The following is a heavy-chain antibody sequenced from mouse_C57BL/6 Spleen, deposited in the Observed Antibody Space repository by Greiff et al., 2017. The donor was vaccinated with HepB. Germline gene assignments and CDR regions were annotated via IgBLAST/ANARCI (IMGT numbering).Heavy chain of an antibody. J-gene: IGHJ1*03. CDR2: ISNLAYSI. CDR1: GFTFSDYG. D-gene: IGHD1-1*01. Sequence: DVQLQESGGGLVQPGGSLKLSCAASGFTFSDYGMAWVRQAPRKGPEWVAFISNLAYSIYYADTVTGRFTISRENAKNTLYLEMSSLRSEDTAMYYCARQGITTVVATHWYFDVWGTGTTVTVSS. CDR3: ARQGITTVVATHWYFDV. V-gene: IGHV5-15*01.